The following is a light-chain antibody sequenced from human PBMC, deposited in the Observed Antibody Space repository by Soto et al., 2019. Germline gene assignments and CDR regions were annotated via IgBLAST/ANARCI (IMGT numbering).Light chain of an antibody. J-gene: IGKJ1*01. V-gene: IGKV3-11*01. CDR2: DAS. CDR3: QQRGNRPPWT. Sequence: EIVMTQSPAPPSLSPGERATLSRRASQSVGKYLVWYQQKPGQAPRLLIYDASNRATGIPARFSGSGSGTDFTLTISSLEPEDVAVYYCQQRGNRPPWTFGQGTKVDIK. CDR1: QSVGKY.